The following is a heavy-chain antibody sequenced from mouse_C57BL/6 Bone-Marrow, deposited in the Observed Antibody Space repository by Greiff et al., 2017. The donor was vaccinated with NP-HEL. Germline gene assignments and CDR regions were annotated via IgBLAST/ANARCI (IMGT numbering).Heavy chain of an antibody. D-gene: IGHD1-1*01. V-gene: IGHV14-4*01. Sequence: VQLQQSVAELVRPGASVKLSCTASGFNIKDDYMHWVKQRPEQGLEWIGWIDPENGDTEYASKFQGKATITADTSSNTAYLQLSSLTSEDTAVYYCTTWGTTVVAPYAMDYWGQGTSVTVSS. CDR3: TTWGTTVVAPYAMDY. CDR2: IDPENGDT. J-gene: IGHJ4*01. CDR1: GFNIKDDY.